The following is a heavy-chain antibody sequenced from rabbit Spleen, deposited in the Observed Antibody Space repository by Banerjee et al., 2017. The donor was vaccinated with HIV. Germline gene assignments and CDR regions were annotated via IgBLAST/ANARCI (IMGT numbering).Heavy chain of an antibody. CDR3: VRDRANIGGDYGPFYFDL. Sequence: HLKESGGGLVQPGGSLTLSCKGSGFDFSSYYMSWVRQAPGKGLEWIGYIDPFFGTTYYASWVNGRFTISSHNAQNTLYLQINSLTAADTATYFCVRDRANIGGDYGPFYFDLWGPGTLVTVS. CDR1: GFDFSSYY. CDR2: IDPFFGTT. J-gene: IGHJ4*01. V-gene: IGHV1S7*01. D-gene: IGHD2-1*01.